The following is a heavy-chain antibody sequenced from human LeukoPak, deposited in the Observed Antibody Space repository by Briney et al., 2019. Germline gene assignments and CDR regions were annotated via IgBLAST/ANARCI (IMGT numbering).Heavy chain of an antibody. CDR3: ARSHYGDFVDY. J-gene: IGHJ4*02. CDR1: GGPISSYY. Sequence: SETLSLTCTVSGGPISSYYWSWIRQPPGKGLEWIGYIYYSGSTNYNPSLKSRVTISVDTSKNQFSLKLSSVTAADTAVYYCARSHYGDFVDYWGQGTLVTVSS. D-gene: IGHD4-17*01. CDR2: IYYSGST. V-gene: IGHV4-59*01.